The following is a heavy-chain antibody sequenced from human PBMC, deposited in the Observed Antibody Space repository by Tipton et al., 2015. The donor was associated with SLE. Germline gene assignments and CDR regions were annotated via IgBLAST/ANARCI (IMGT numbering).Heavy chain of an antibody. CDR1: RGSISISHYY. CDR3: ARGPTPVDP. Sequence: TLSLTCTVSRGSISISHYYWGWVRQSPGKGLEWIGTIYYSGTTYYNPSLVDRVRISLDTSKNQFSLKLNSVTAADTAVYYCARGPTPVDPWGQGTLVIVPS. J-gene: IGHJ5*02. CDR2: IYYSGTT. V-gene: IGHV4-39*07.